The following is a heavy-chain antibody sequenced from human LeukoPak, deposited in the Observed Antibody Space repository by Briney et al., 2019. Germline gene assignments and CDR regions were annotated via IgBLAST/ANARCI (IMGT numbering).Heavy chain of an antibody. V-gene: IGHV4-39*01. J-gene: IGHJ4*02. D-gene: IGHD3/OR15-3a*01. Sequence: SETLSLTCTVSGGSISSYYWGWIRQPPGKGLEWIGSIYYSGNTYYNASLKSQVSISIDTSKNQFSLRLTSVTAADTAVYYRARQTGSGLFILPGGQGTLVTVSS. CDR3: ARQTGSGLFILP. CDR2: IYYSGNT. CDR1: GGSISSYY.